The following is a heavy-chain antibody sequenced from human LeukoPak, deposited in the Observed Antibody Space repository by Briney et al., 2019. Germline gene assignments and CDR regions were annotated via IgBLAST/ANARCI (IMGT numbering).Heavy chain of an antibody. CDR1: GFTFSSYE. V-gene: IGHV3-48*03. CDR2: ISSSGSTI. CDR3: ARDSRLGASFDY. D-gene: IGHD1-26*01. J-gene: IGHJ4*02. Sequence: PGGSLRLSCAASGFTFSSYEMNWVRQAPGRGLEWVSYISSSGSTIYYADSVKGRFTISRDNAKNSLYLQMNSLRAEDTAVYYCARDSRLGASFDYWGQGTLVTVSS.